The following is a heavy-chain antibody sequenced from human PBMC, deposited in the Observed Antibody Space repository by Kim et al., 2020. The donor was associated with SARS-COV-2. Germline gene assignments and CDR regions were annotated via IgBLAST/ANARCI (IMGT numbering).Heavy chain of an antibody. Sequence: ADYVKGRYTISRDNSKNTLYLQMNSRRAEDTAVYYWAKVRGYSSGWVHTDWGQGTLVTVSS. J-gene: IGHJ4*02. D-gene: IGHD6-19*01. CDR3: AKVRGYSSGWVHTD. V-gene: IGHV3-23*01.